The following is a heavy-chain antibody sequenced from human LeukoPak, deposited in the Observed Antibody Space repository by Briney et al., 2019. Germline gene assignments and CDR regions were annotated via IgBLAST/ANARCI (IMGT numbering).Heavy chain of an antibody. Sequence: GGSLRLSCAASGFTFSSYAMHWVRQAPWKGLEYVSTISDNGDSTFYANSVKGRFTISRDNSKNTLYLQMGSLRPEDMAVYYCARALIAARPDSLFDYWGQGTLVTVSS. J-gene: IGHJ4*02. V-gene: IGHV3-64*01. CDR1: GFTFSSYA. D-gene: IGHD6-6*01. CDR2: ISDNGDST. CDR3: ARALIAARPDSLFDY.